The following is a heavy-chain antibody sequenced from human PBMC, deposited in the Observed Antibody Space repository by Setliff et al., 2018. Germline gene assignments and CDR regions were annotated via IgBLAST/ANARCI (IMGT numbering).Heavy chain of an antibody. D-gene: IGHD6-19*01. J-gene: IGHJ4*02. V-gene: IGHV4-59*11. CDR3: ARDAELYGSGWPRTDY. Sequence: SETLSLTCTVSGGSISSHYWSWIRQPPGKGLGWIGGIYYSGSTNYNPSLKSRVTISVDTSKNQFSLKLSSVTAADTAVYYCARDAELYGSGWPRTDYWGQGTLVTVSS. CDR1: GGSISSHY. CDR2: IYYSGST.